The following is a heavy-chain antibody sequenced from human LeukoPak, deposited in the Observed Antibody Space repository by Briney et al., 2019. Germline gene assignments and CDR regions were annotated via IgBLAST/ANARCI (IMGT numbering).Heavy chain of an antibody. V-gene: IGHV4-39*07. CDR3: CGSGWFAGPFGY. CDR1: GGSITKNGYY. Sequence: SETLSLTCSVSGGSITKNGYYWGWIRQSPETGLEWIGSMHYSGSTYYNPSLNSRVIISVDTSKNQFSLKLTSVTAADTAVYYCCGSGWFAGPFGYWGQGALVTVSS. CDR2: MHYSGST. J-gene: IGHJ4*02. D-gene: IGHD6-19*01.